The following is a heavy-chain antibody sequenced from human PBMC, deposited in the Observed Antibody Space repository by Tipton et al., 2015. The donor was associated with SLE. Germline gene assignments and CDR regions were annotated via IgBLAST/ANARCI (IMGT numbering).Heavy chain of an antibody. CDR3: ARQPIAAAGTSNYFDY. J-gene: IGHJ4*02. CDR2: INHSGST. D-gene: IGHD6-13*01. CDR1: GGSFSGYY. V-gene: IGHV4-34*01. Sequence: LRLSCAVYGGSFSGYYWSWIRQSPGKGLEWIGEINHSGSTNYNPSLKSRVTISVDTSKNQFSLKLSSVTAADTAVYYCARQPIAAAGTSNYFDYWGQGTLVTVSS.